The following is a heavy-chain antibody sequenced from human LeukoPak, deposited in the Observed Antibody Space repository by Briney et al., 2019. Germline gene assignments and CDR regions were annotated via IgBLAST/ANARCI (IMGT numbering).Heavy chain of an antibody. D-gene: IGHD3-9*01. CDR1: GFTFSDYS. Sequence: GGSLRLSCAASGFTFSDYSMNWVRQAPGKGLEWISYISTTSSTIYYADSVKGRFTISRDNAKNSLYLQMNSPRAEDTAVYYCARCLRYFDWLFSVDSWGQGTLVTVSS. CDR3: ARCLRYFDWLFSVDS. V-gene: IGHV3-48*01. J-gene: IGHJ4*02. CDR2: ISTTSSTI.